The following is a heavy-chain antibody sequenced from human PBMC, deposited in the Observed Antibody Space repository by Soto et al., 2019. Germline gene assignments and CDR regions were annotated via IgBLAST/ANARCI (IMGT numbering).Heavy chain of an antibody. D-gene: IGHD3-10*01. Sequence: GGSLRLSCAASGFTFSSYGMHWVRQAPGKGLEWVAVIWYDGSNKYYADSVKGRFTISRDNSKNTLYLQMNSLRAEDTAVYYCARGYYGSGSPSDEFDYWGQGTLVTVSS. CDR1: GFTFSSYG. J-gene: IGHJ4*02. CDR3: ARGYYGSGSPSDEFDY. V-gene: IGHV3-33*01. CDR2: IWYDGSNK.